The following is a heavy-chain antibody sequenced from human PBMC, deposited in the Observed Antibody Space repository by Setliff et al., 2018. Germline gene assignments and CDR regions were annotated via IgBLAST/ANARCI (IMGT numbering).Heavy chain of an antibody. CDR1: GYSFSNFW. Sequence: GESLKISCQGSGYSFSNFWIGWVRQMPGKGLEWMGRIDPSDSYTNYSPSFQGHVTISADKSISTAYLQWSSLKASDTAMYYCAIHRGYSGYDVLNYYYYMDVWGKGTTVTVSS. J-gene: IGHJ6*03. D-gene: IGHD5-12*01. V-gene: IGHV5-10-1*01. CDR2: IDPSDSYT. CDR3: AIHRGYSGYDVLNYYYYMDV.